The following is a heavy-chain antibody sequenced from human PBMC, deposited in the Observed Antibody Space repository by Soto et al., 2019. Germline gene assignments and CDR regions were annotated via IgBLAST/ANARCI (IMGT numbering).Heavy chain of an antibody. CDR2: IFYLGSS. J-gene: IGHJ5*02. CDR1: GDSIISSAFY. CDR3: ARHSLALRKNNWFDP. V-gene: IGHV4-39*01. D-gene: IGHD3-3*02. Sequence: SETLSLTCTVSGDSIISSAFYWGWVRQPPGKGLEWIGSIFYLGSSYYNPSLKSRVTMSVDTSKNQFSLRLRSVTAADTALYFCARHSLALRKNNWFDPWGQGIMVTVSS.